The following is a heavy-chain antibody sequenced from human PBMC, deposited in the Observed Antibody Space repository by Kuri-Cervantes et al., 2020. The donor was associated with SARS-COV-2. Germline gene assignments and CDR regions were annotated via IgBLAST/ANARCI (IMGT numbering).Heavy chain of an antibody. Sequence: GGSLRLSCVASGFNFSTTDMHWVRQAPGKGLEWVTFISSDGKNKKCMASGKGRFTISRDNSQNTLHLQINSLRAEDTAVYYCAKSTTIFGVVTDPYYYDMDVWGQGTTVTVSS. CDR1: GFNFSTTD. V-gene: IGHV3-30*18. CDR2: ISSDGKNK. J-gene: IGHJ6*02. CDR3: AKSTTIFGVVTDPYYYDMDV. D-gene: IGHD3-3*01.